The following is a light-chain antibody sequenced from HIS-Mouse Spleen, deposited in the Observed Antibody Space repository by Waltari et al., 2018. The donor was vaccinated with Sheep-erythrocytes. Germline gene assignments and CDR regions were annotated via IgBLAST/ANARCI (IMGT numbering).Light chain of an antibody. Sequence: SYELTQPPSVYVSPGQTASITCSGDNLGAKYACWYQQKPGQSPVLVIYQDSKRPSGIPERFSGSNSGNTATLTISGTQAMDEADYYCQAWDSSTAVFGGGTKLTVL. CDR1: NLGAKY. V-gene: IGLV3-1*01. J-gene: IGLJ2*01. CDR3: QAWDSSTAV. CDR2: QDS.